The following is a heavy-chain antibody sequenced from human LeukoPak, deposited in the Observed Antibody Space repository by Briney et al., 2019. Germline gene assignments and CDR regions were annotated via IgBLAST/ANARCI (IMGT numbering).Heavy chain of an antibody. J-gene: IGHJ4*02. V-gene: IGHV3-74*01. CDR2: INTDGSST. CDR1: GFTFSRYW. CDR3: ARDPTAR. Sequence: GGSLRLSCAASGFTFSRYWMHWVRQAPGKGLVWVSRINTDGSSTSYADSVRGRFTISRDNAKNSLFLQMNSLRAEDAAVYYCARDPTARWGQGTLVTVSS. D-gene: IGHD2-21*02.